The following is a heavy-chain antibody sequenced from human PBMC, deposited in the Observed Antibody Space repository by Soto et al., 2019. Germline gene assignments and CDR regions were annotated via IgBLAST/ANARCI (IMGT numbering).Heavy chain of an antibody. CDR1: GGSISSSSYY. D-gene: IGHD6-13*01. V-gene: IGHV4-39*01. CDR2: IYYSGST. J-gene: IGHJ4*02. CDR3: ARRHRSSLFDY. Sequence: PSETLSLTCTVSGGSISSSSYYWGWIRQPPGKGLEWIGNIYYSGSTYYNPSLKSRVTISVDTSKNQFSLKLSSVTAADTAVYYCARRHRSSLFDYWGQGTLVTVSS.